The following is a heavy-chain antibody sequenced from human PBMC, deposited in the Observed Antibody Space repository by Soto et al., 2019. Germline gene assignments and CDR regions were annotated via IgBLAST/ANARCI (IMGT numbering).Heavy chain of an antibody. CDR2: INHSGST. CDR1: GGYFSGYY. V-gene: IGHV4-34*01. D-gene: IGHD3-10*01. CDR3: ARERGILLWFGEPNCFDP. Sequence: QVQLQQWGAGLLKPSETLSLTCAVYGGYFSGYYWSWIRQPPGKGLEWIGEINHSGSTNYNPSLKSRVTISVDTSMNQFSLKLSSVTAADTAVYYCARERGILLWFGEPNCFDPWGQGTLVTVSS. J-gene: IGHJ5*02.